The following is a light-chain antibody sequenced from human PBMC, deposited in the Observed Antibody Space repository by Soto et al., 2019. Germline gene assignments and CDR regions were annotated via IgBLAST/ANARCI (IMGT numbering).Light chain of an antibody. V-gene: IGKV3-20*01. CDR3: QQYGSSPNT. Sequence: EIVLTQSPGTLSLSPGERATLSCRASQSVSSSYLSWYQQRPGQAPRLLIYGSSSRATGIPDRFSGSGSGTDSTLTISRLEPEDFAVYYCQQYGSSPNTFGQGTTLEIK. CDR2: GSS. CDR1: QSVSSSY. J-gene: IGKJ2*01.